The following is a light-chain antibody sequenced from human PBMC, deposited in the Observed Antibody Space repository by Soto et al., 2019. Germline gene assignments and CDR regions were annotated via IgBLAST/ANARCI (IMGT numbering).Light chain of an antibody. J-gene: IGKJ5*01. CDR1: QSVSSSY. V-gene: IGKV3-20*01. CDR3: KKYGSSSIT. CDR2: GAS. Sequence: EIGLTQSPGTLSLSPGERATLSCRASQSVSSSYLAWYQQKPGQAPRLLIYGASSRATGIPDRFSGSGSGTDFTLTISRLEPEDFAVYYCKKYGSSSITFGQGTRLEIK.